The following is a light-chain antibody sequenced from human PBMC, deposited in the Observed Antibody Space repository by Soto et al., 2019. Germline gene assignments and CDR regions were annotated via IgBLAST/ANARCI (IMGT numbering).Light chain of an antibody. Sequence: DIVLTQSPGILSLSPGGRATLSCRACQSLNRKYLAWYQQKPGQAPRPLIYDASNRSTGVPDRFSGSGSGTDFTLTISRLEPEDFAVYYIQQYGSSPRTFGQGTRLEIK. V-gene: IGKV3-20*01. J-gene: IGKJ5*01. CDR3: QQYGSSPRT. CDR2: DAS. CDR1: QSLNRKY.